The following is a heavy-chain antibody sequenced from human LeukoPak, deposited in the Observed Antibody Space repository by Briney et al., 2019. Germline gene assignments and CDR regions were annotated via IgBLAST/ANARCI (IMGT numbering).Heavy chain of an antibody. CDR1: GFTFSSYW. V-gene: IGHV3-7*03. Sequence: SGGSLRLSCAASGFTFSSYWMSWVRQAPGKGLEWVANIKQDGSEKYYVDSVRGRFTISRDNAKNSLYLQMNSLRAEDTALYYCAKSVVTAIPYYFDYWGQGTLVTVSS. CDR3: AKSVVTAIPYYFDY. CDR2: IKQDGSEK. J-gene: IGHJ4*02. D-gene: IGHD2-21*02.